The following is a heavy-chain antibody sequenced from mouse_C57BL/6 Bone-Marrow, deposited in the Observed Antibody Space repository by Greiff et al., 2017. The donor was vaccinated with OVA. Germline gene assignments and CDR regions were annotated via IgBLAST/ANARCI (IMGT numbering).Heavy chain of an antibody. V-gene: IGHV14-4*01. CDR3: TNYSNYAFAY. D-gene: IGHD2-5*01. CDR2: IDPENGDT. Sequence: VQLQQSGAELVRPGASVKLSCTASGFNIKDDYMHWVKQRPEQGLEWIGWIDPENGDTEYASKFQGKATITADTSSNTAYLQLSSLTSEDTAVYYCTNYSNYAFAYWGQGTLVTVSA. CDR1: GFNIKDDY. J-gene: IGHJ3*01.